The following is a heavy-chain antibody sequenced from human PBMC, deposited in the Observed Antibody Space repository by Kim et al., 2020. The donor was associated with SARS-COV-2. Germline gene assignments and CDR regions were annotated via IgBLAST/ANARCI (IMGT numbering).Heavy chain of an antibody. Sequence: SVKVSCKASGGTFSSYAISWVRQAPGQGLEWMGGIIPIFGTANYAQKFQGRVTITADESTSTAYMELSSLRSEDTAVYYCARDRGITGWFGELLRYYYGMDVWGQGTTVTVSS. V-gene: IGHV1-69*13. D-gene: IGHD3-10*01. CDR3: ARDRGITGWFGELLRYYYGMDV. CDR2: IIPIFGTA. CDR1: GGTFSSYA. J-gene: IGHJ6*02.